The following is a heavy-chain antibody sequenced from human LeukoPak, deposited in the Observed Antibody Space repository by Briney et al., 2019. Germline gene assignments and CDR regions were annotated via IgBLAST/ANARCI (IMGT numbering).Heavy chain of an antibody. D-gene: IGHD3-22*01. CDR3: ARENYYDSSGWAIDP. J-gene: IGHJ5*02. CDR2: INPDESDK. CDR1: RFTFSVHW. Sequence: PGGSLRLSCAASRFTFSVHWMHWVRQAPGKGLEWVSRINPDESDKAYADSVKGRFTISRDNAKNTLYLQMNSLRAEDTAVYYCARENYYDSSGWAIDPWGQGTRVTVSS. V-gene: IGHV3-74*01.